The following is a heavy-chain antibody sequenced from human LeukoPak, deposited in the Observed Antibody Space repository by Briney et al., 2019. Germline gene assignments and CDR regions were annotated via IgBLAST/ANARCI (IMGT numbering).Heavy chain of an antibody. CDR1: GYTFTSYY. Sequence: ASVKVSCKASGYTFTSYYVHWVRQAPGQGLEWMGIINPSGGSTSYAQKFQGRVTMTRDTSTSTLYMELSSVRSEETAVYYCARGAYYYDSSGYSYVYFDYWGQGTLVTVSS. V-gene: IGHV1-46*01. D-gene: IGHD3-22*01. CDR3: ARGAYYYDSSGYSYVYFDY. CDR2: INPSGGST. J-gene: IGHJ4*02.